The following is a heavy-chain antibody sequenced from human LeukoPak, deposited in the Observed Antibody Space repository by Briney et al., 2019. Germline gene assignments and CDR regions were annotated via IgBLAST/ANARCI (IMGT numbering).Heavy chain of an antibody. Sequence: GESLKISGKGSGYGFTSSGIGWVRQVPGKGLEWMGSIYPGDSATRYSPSFQGQVTISAGKSISTAYLQWSSLKASDTAMYYCARLSDIVVVPAAIGWFDPWGQGTLVTVSS. CDR3: ARLSDIVVVPAAIGWFDP. D-gene: IGHD2-2*01. CDR2: IYPGDSAT. J-gene: IGHJ5*02. V-gene: IGHV5-51*01. CDR1: GYGFTSSG.